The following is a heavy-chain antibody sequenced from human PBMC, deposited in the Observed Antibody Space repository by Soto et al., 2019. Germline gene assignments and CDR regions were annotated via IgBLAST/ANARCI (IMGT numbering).Heavy chain of an antibody. CDR2: IYWDDYK. V-gene: IGHV2-5*02. J-gene: IGHJ4*02. Sequence: QITLKESGPTLVKPTQTLTLTCTFSGFSLSTSGVGVGWIRQPPGKAREWLALIYWDDYKRYSPSLKSRLTITKETSKNQVVHTMTNMDPVDTATYYCAHTTYSSYFDYWGQGTLVTVSS. D-gene: IGHD6-19*01. CDR1: GFSLSTSGVG. CDR3: AHTTYSSYFDY.